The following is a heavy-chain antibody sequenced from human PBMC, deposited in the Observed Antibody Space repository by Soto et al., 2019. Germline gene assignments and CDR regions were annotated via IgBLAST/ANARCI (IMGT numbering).Heavy chain of an antibody. Sequence: PGGSLRLSCAASGFTFSSYWMSWVRQAPGKGLEWVANIKQDGSEKYYVDSVKGRFTISRDNAKNSLYLQMNSLRAEDTAVYYCARFLMVRGINWFDPWGQGTLVTVS. CDR1: GFTFSSYW. CDR2: IKQDGSEK. CDR3: ARFLMVRGINWFDP. D-gene: IGHD3-10*01. V-gene: IGHV3-7*05. J-gene: IGHJ5*02.